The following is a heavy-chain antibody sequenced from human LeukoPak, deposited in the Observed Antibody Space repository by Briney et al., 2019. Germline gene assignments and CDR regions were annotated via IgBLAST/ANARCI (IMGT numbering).Heavy chain of an antibody. CDR2: INPNSGGT. J-gene: IGHJ4*02. D-gene: IGHD2-21*02. CDR1: GYTFTGYY. CDR3: ARDLSCGGDCYGGY. Sequence: ASVKVSRKASGYTFTGYYMHWVRQAPGQGLEWMGWINPNSGGTNYAQKFQGGVTMTRDTSISTAYMELSRLRSDDTAVYYCARDLSCGGDCYGGYWGQGTLVTVSS. V-gene: IGHV1-2*02.